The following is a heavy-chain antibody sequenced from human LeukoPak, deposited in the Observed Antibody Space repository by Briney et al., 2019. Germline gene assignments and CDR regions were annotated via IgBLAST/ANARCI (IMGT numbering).Heavy chain of an antibody. Sequence: SETLSLTCTVSGGSISSYYWSWIRQPPGKGLEWIGYIYYSGSTNYNPSLKSRVTISVDTSKNQFSLKLSSVTAADTAVYYCARVVAVAGTSWFDPWGQGTLVTVSS. CDR1: GGSISSYY. D-gene: IGHD6-19*01. V-gene: IGHV4-59*01. CDR2: IYYSGST. CDR3: ARVVAVAGTSWFDP. J-gene: IGHJ5*02.